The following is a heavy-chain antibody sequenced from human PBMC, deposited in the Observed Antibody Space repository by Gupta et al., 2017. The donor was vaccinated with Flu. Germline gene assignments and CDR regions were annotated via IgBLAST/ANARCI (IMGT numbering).Heavy chain of an antibody. J-gene: IGHJ4*02. D-gene: IGHD3-22*01. CDR2: IYYTGST. CDR1: GDSISSSSYY. Sequence: HLQLQESGPGLVRPSETLSLTCTVSGDSISSSSYYWGWIRQPPGKGLEWIADIYYTGSTYYNPSLKSRASIAVDTSKNQFYLRLNSVTATDTAVYDCARGLYYYDRDVQNWGQGTLGTVSS. CDR3: ARGLYYYDRDVQN. V-gene: IGHV4-39*01.